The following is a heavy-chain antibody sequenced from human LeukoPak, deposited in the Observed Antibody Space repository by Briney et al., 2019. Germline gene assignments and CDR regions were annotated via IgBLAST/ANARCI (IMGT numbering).Heavy chain of an antibody. J-gene: IGHJ4*02. V-gene: IGHV3-53*01. CDR2: ILSNGDT. CDR3: TRDQMNY. D-gene: IGHD5-24*01. CDR1: EFTVSRNY. Sequence: GGSLRLSCTASEFTVSRNYMLWVRQAPGKGLEWVSLILSNGDTHYAASVKGRFTISRDTTENTASLQMNSLRVEDTAMYYCTRDQMNYWGQGTLVTVSS.